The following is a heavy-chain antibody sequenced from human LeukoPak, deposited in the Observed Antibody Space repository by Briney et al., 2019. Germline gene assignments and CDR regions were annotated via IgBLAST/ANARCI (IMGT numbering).Heavy chain of an antibody. CDR1: GFTFSSYA. CDR3: ARHESYYDSSGSH. J-gene: IGHJ1*01. CDR2: ISYDGSNK. V-gene: IGHV3-30*04. D-gene: IGHD3-22*01. Sequence: HPGRSLRLSCAASGFTFSSYAMHWVRQAPGKGLEWVAVISYDGSNKYYADSVKGRFTISRDNSKNTLYLQMNSLRAEDTAVYYCARHESYYDSSGSHWGQGTLVTVSS.